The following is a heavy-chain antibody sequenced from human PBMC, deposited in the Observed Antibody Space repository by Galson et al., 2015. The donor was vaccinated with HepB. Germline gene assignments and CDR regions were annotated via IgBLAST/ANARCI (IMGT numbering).Heavy chain of an antibody. J-gene: IGHJ4*02. CDR1: GFTFSSYW. Sequence: LRLSCAASGFTFSSYWMTWVRQAPGKGLEWVANIKQDGSEKHYVDSVKGRFTISRDNAKNSLYLQMNSLRAEDSAVYYCARVPTGTIFGVVMTSYVDNWGQGTLVTVSS. V-gene: IGHV3-7*01. CDR3: ARVPTGTIFGVVMTSYVDN. D-gene: IGHD3-3*01. CDR2: IKQDGSEK.